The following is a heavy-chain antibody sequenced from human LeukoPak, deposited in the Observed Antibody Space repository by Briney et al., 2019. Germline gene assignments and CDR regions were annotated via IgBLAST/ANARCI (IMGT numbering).Heavy chain of an antibody. J-gene: IGHJ4*02. CDR1: GFTFSSYG. CDR2: ISGSGGST. Sequence: GRSLRLSCAASGFTFSSYGMHWVRQAPGKGLEWVSAISGSGGSTYYADSVKGRFTISRDNSKNTLYLQMNSLRAEDTAVYYCAKETLITRVFDYWGQGTLVTVSS. CDR3: AKETLITRVFDY. V-gene: IGHV3-23*01. D-gene: IGHD3-16*01.